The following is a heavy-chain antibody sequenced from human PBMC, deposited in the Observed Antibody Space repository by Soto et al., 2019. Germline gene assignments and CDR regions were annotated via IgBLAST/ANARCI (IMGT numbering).Heavy chain of an antibody. J-gene: IGHJ4*02. CDR3: VGDSHGDY. Sequence: EVQLVESGGGLVQPGGSLRLSCAGSGFTFSNYWMHWVRQAPGKGLEWVSRIDHDGPTDYADSVRGRFTISRDNAENTLYLQMNSLSPEDTAVYYCVGDSHGDYWGQGTLVTVSS. CDR2: IDHDGPT. CDR1: GFTFSNYW. V-gene: IGHV3-74*01.